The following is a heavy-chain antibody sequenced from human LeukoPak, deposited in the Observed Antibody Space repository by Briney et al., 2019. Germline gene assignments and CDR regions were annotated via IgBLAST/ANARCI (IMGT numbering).Heavy chain of an antibody. CDR1: EFPFSSHA. CDR2: ISSFSTI. CDR3: ARDQGGVGY. V-gene: IGHV3-48*01. Sequence: GSLEPSCATPEFPFSSHALKRVRPAPGKGLEWVSYISSFSTINYADSVKGRFTISRDNAKNSLYLQMNSLRAEDTAVYYCARDQGGVGYWGQGTLVTVSS. D-gene: IGHD3-16*01. J-gene: IGHJ4*02.